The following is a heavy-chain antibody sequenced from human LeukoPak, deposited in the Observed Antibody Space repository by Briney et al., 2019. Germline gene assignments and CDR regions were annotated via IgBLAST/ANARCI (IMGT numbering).Heavy chain of an antibody. Sequence: PGGSLRLSCAASGFTFSSYAMHWVRQAPGKGLEWVSVIYSGGSTYYADSVKGRFTISRDNSKNTLYLQMNSLRAEDTAVYYCARDILWSHWGQGTLVTVSS. D-gene: IGHD3-10*01. CDR3: ARDILWSH. CDR1: GFTFSSYA. CDR2: IYSGGST. V-gene: IGHV3-66*01. J-gene: IGHJ4*02.